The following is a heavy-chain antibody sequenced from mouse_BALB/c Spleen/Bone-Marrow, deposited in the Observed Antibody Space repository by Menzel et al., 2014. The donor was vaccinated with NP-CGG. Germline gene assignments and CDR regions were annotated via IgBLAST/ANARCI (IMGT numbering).Heavy chain of an antibody. D-gene: IGHD1-2*01. V-gene: IGHV10-1*02. J-gene: IGHJ4*01. CDR2: VRSKSHNYAT. Sequence: EVKLQESGGGLVQPTGSLKLSCAASGFTFNTYAMNWVRQAPGKGLEWVARVRSKSHNYATYYADSVKDRFTISRDDSQSTLYPQMNNLQTEDTAMYFCVRHYYGYAPYAMDYWGQGTSVTVSS. CDR1: GFTFNTYA. CDR3: VRHYYGYAPYAMDY.